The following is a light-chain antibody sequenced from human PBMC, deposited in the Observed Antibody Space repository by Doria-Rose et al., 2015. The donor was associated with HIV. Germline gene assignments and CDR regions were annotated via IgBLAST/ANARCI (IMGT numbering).Light chain of an antibody. Sequence: EIVMTQSPGTLSLSPGERATLSCRASQSLSSTYLAWYQQKPGQAPSLLIYDGSTRATGIQDRFSASGSGTDFTLTINRLEPEDFALYYCHQYGTSWTFGQGTKVEI. V-gene: IGKV3-20*01. CDR3: HQYGTSWT. CDR2: DGS. J-gene: IGKJ1*01. CDR1: QSLSSTY.